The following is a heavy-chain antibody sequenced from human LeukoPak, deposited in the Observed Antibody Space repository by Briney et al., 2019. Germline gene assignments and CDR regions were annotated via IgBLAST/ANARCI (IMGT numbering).Heavy chain of an antibody. D-gene: IGHD2-2*01. V-gene: IGHV4-39*01. CDR3: ARGRGKCSSTSCYAGRFRTGLDY. CDR1: GGSISSSSYY. J-gene: IGHJ4*02. CDR2: IYYSGST. Sequence: PSETLSLTCTVSGGSISSSSYYWGWIRPPPGKGLEWIGSIYYSGSTYYNPSLKSRVTISVDTSKNQFSLKLSSVTAADTAVYYCARGRGKCSSTSCYAGRFRTGLDYWGQGTLVTVSS.